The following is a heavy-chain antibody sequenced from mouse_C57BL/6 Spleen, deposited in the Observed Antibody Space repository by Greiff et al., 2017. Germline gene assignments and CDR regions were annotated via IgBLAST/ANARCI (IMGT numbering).Heavy chain of an antibody. CDR1: GFTFSDYY. J-gene: IGHJ3*01. V-gene: IGHV5-16*01. Sequence: DVKLVESEGGLVQPGSSMKLSCTASGFTFSDYYMAWVRQVPEKGLEWVANINYDGSSTYYLDSLKSRFIISRDNAKNILYLQMSSLKSEDTATYYCARENEGFAYWGQGTLVTVSA. CDR2: INYDGSST. CDR3: ARENEGFAY.